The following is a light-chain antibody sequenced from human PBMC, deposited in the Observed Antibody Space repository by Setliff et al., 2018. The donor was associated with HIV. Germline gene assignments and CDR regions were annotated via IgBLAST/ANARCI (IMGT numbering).Light chain of an antibody. CDR1: NIGSKS. Sequence: SYELTQPPSVSVAPGKTARITCGGNNIGSKSVHWYQQKPGQAPVLVIYYDSDWPSGIPERFSGSNSGNTATLTISRVEAGDEADYYCQVWDSSSDHSYVFGTGTKV. J-gene: IGLJ1*01. CDR3: QVWDSSSDHSYV. CDR2: YDS. V-gene: IGLV3-21*04.